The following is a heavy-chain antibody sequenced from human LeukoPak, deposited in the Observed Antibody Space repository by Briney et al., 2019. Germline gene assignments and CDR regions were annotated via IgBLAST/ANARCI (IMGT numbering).Heavy chain of an antibody. CDR3: AFHYGSGGYYFDY. J-gene: IGHJ4*02. Sequence: GESLKISCKGSGYRFTSYWIGWVRQMPGKGLEWMGIIYPGDSDIRYSPSFQGQVTISADKSISTAYLQWSSLKASDTAMYYCAFHYGSGGYYFDYWGQGTLVTVSS. CDR2: IYPGDSDI. D-gene: IGHD3-10*01. V-gene: IGHV5-51*01. CDR1: GYRFTSYW.